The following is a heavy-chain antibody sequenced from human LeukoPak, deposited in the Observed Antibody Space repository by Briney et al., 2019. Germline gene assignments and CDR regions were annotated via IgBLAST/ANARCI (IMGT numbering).Heavy chain of an antibody. D-gene: IGHD3-10*01. CDR3: ARELDYYGSGSY. CDR2: INPNSGGT. Sequence: ASVKVSCKASGYTFTGYYMHWVRQAPGQGLEWMGWINPNSGGTNYAQKFQGRVTTTRDTSISTAYMELSRLRSDDTAVYYCARELDYYGSGSYWGQGTLVTVSS. J-gene: IGHJ4*02. CDR1: GYTFTGYY. V-gene: IGHV1-2*02.